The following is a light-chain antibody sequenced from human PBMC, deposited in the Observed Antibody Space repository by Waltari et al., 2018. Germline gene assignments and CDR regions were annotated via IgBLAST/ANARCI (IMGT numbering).Light chain of an antibody. J-gene: IGKJ4*01. Sequence: DIVLTQSPDSLAVSLGARATTNCKSSQSVLSPSNNKNFLAWYRQKPGQPPKLLVSWASTRESGVPDRFSASGSGTDFTLAISSLQAEDVAVYYCQQYYGAPLTFGGGTKVEI. V-gene: IGKV4-1*01. CDR1: QSVLSPSNNKNF. CDR3: QQYYGAPLT. CDR2: WAS.